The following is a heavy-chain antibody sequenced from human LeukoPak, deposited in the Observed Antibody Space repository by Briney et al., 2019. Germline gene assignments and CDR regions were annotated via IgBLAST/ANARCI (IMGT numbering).Heavy chain of an antibody. Sequence: SETLSLTCAVSGYSLSSGYYWGWIRQPPGKGLEWIGSIYHSGSTYYNPSLKSRVTISVDTSNNQFSLKLSSVTAADTAVYYCARHARNAPFDYWGQGTLVTVSS. CDR1: GYSLSSGYY. J-gene: IGHJ4*02. V-gene: IGHV4-38-2*01. CDR3: ARHARNAPFDY. D-gene: IGHD2-2*01. CDR2: IYHSGST.